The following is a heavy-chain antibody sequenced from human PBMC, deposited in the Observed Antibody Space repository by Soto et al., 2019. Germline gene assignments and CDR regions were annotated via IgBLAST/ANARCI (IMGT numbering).Heavy chain of an antibody. Sequence: EVQLVESGGGLVQPGGSLRLSCAASGFTFSSYWMSWVRQAPGKGLEWVANIKQDGSEKYYVDSVKGRFTISRDNAKNSLYLQMNSLRAEDTAVYYCARRTLTGTTTEGFWEDAFDIWGQGTMVTVSS. J-gene: IGHJ3*02. CDR1: GFTFSSYW. V-gene: IGHV3-7*01. CDR3: ARRTLTGTTTEGFWEDAFDI. CDR2: IKQDGSEK. D-gene: IGHD1-7*01.